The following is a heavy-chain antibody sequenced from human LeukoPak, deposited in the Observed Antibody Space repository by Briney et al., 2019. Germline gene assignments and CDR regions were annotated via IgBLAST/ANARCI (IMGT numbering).Heavy chain of an antibody. CDR2: INHSGST. J-gene: IGHJ4*02. Sequence: SETLSLTCAVYGGSFSGYYWSWIRKPPGKGLEWIGEINHSGSTNYNPSLKSRVTISVDTSKNQFSLKLSSVTATDTAVYYCASRDAATSDYWGQGTLVTVSS. V-gene: IGHV4-34*01. CDR3: ASRDAATSDY. D-gene: IGHD5-12*01. CDR1: GGSFSGYY.